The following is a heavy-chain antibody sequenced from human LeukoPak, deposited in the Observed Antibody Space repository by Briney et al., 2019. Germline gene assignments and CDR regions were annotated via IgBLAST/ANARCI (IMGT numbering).Heavy chain of an antibody. D-gene: IGHD3-3*01. CDR2: ISGSGSTI. CDR3: AREGITIFGVANSNWFDP. J-gene: IGHJ5*02. V-gene: IGHV3-11*01. CDR1: GFSFSDHY. Sequence: GRSLRLSCAASGFSFSDHYMSWIRQAPGKGLGWVSYISGSGSTIHYAASVRGRFTISRDNAKNSLYLQMNSLRAEDTAIYYCAREGITIFGVANSNWFDPWGQGTLVTVSS.